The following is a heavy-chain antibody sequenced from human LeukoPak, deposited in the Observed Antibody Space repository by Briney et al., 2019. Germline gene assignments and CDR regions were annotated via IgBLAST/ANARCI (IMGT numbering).Heavy chain of an antibody. CDR1: GGTFSSYA. D-gene: IGHD3-9*01. V-gene: IGHV1-69*06. J-gene: IGHJ3*02. Sequence: SVKVSCKASGGTFSSYAISWVRQAPGQGLEWMGGIIPIFGTANYAQKFQGRVTISADKSTSTAYMELSSLRSEDTAVYYCARGRTYYDILTGYYTPDPDAFDIWGQGTMVTVSS. CDR2: IIPIFGTA. CDR3: ARGRTYYDILTGYYTPDPDAFDI.